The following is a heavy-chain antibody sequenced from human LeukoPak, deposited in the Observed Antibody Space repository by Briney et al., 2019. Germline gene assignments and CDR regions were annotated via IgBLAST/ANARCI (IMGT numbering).Heavy chain of an antibody. CDR3: AKEGYYYDSSGYNYYYGMDV. CDR2: ISYDGSNK. CDR1: GFTFSSCG. J-gene: IGHJ6*02. D-gene: IGHD3-22*01. V-gene: IGHV3-30*18. Sequence: GRSLRLSCAASGFTFSSCGMHWVRQAPGKGLEWVAVISYDGSNKYYADSVKGRFTISRDNSKNTLYLQMNSLRAEDTAVYYCAKEGYYYDSSGYNYYYGMDVWGQGTTVTVSS.